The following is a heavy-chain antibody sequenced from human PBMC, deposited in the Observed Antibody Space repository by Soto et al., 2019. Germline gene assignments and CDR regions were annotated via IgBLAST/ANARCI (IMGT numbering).Heavy chain of an antibody. CDR2: IIPIFGTA. V-gene: IGHV1-69*13. J-gene: IGHJ4*02. D-gene: IGHD5-12*01. CDR1: GGTFSSYA. CDR3: AREGYSGYDFALDY. Sequence: SVKVSCKASGGTFSSYAISWVRQAPGQGLEWMGGIIPIFGTASYAQKFQGRVTITADESTSTAYMELSSLRSEDTAVYYCAREGYSGYDFALDYWGQGTLVTVSS.